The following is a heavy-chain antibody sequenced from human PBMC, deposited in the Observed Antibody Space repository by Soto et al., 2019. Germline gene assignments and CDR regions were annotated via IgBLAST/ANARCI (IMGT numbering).Heavy chain of an antibody. V-gene: IGHV3-48*01. CDR2: IRKSSSTI. CDR3: ARDSRITMVRGANYYYMDV. Sequence: GGSLRLSCAASGFTFSSYWMSWVRQAPGKGLEWVAYIRKSSSTIYYADSVKGRFTISRDNAKNSLYLQMNSLRAEDTAVYYCARDSRITMVRGANYYYMDVWGKGTTVTVSS. D-gene: IGHD3-10*01. J-gene: IGHJ6*03. CDR1: GFTFSSYW.